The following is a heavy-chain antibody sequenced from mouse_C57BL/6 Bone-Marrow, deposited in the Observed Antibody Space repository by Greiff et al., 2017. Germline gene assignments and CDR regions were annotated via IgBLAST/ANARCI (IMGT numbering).Heavy chain of an antibody. CDR2: IDPETGGT. Sequence: VQLVESGAELVRPGASVTLSCKASGYTFTDYEMHWVKQTPVHGLEWIGAIDPETGGTAYNQKFKGKAILTADKSSSTAYVELRSLTSEDSAVYYCTVGYYAYWGQGTLVTVSA. J-gene: IGHJ3*01. D-gene: IGHD2-3*01. V-gene: IGHV1-15*01. CDR1: GYTFTDYE. CDR3: TVGYYAY.